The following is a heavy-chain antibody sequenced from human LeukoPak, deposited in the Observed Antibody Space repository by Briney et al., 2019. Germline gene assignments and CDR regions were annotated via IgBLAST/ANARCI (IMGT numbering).Heavy chain of an antibody. Sequence: GASVKVSCKASGYTFTSYDINWVRQATGQGLEWMGWMNPNSGNTGYAQKFQGRVTMTRNTSISTAYMELSSLRSDDTAVYYCARRGPGRYGSEPWGQGTLVTVSS. CDR1: GYTFTSYD. J-gene: IGHJ5*02. D-gene: IGHD3-10*01. CDR2: MNPNSGNT. CDR3: ARRGPGRYGSEP. V-gene: IGHV1-8*01.